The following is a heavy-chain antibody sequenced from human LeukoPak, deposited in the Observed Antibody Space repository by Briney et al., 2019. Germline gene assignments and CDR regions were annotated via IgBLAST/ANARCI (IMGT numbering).Heavy chain of an antibody. CDR2: ISASGANR. CDR3: AREILAPGKTHEY. J-gene: IGHJ4*02. V-gene: IGHV3-23*01. Sequence: GGTLRLSCAASGFTFNRYGMSWVRQAPGKGLEWVSGISASGANRYYADSVKGRFTISRDNSRDTLSVQINSLRAEDTAMYYCAREILAPGKTHEYWGQGTLVTVSS. CDR1: GFTFNRYG.